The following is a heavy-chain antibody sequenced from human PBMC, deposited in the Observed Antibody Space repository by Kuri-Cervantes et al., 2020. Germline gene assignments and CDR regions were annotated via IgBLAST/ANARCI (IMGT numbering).Heavy chain of an antibody. Sequence: GESLKISCAASGFTFSSYAMHWVRQAPGKGLEWVAVISYDGSNKYYADSVKGRFTISRDNSKNTLYLQMNSLRAEDTAVYYCAKDSSYSGGWWLFDYWGQGTLVTVSS. J-gene: IGHJ4*02. CDR3: AKDSSYSGGWWLFDY. D-gene: IGHD6-19*01. CDR2: ISYDGSNK. CDR1: GFTFSSYA. V-gene: IGHV3-30*04.